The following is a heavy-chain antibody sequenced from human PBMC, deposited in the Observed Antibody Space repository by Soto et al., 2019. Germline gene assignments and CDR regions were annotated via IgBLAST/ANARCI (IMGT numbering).Heavy chain of an antibody. J-gene: IGHJ3*02. V-gene: IGHV3-53*01. D-gene: IGHD4-17*01. CDR2: IYSRGNT. Sequence: GGSLRLSCAAYGFTVSSNYMSWVRQAPGKGLEWVSVIYSRGNTYYADSVKGRFTISGDNSKNTLYLQMNSLRAEDTAVYYCATRLDPIREDALDIWGQGTMVTVSS. CDR3: ATRLDPIREDALDI. CDR1: GFTVSSNY.